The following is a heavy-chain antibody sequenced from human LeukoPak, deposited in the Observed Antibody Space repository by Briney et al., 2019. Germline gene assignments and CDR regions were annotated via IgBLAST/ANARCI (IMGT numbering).Heavy chain of an antibody. Sequence: GSLRLSCAASGFTFSSYAMSWVRQAPGKGLEWIGDINPSGSTYYNPSLKSRLTISVDTSKNQFSLKLRSVTAADTAVYYCARGRYDITMIVVVMTSVSYYLDVWGKGTTVTVS. J-gene: IGHJ6*03. CDR1: GFTFSSYA. CDR2: INPSGST. V-gene: IGHV4-34*01. CDR3: ARGRYDITMIVVVMTSVSYYLDV. D-gene: IGHD3-22*01.